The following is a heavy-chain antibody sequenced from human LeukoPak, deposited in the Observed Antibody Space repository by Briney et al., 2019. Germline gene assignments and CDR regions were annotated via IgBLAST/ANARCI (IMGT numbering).Heavy chain of an antibody. Sequence: PGGSFRLSCAACGFTFTNCAMTWVLQPPGKGLEGVSSITVNGGTTYYAASVKGPFTMSRDNYSNTPYLHMNSLKAEDTAIFYCARDPNGDYVGGFDFQRWGQGTLVTVSS. CDR3: ARDPNGDYVGGFDFQR. CDR1: GFTFTNCA. CDR2: ITVNGGTT. D-gene: IGHD3-16*01. V-gene: IGHV3-23*01. J-gene: IGHJ1*01.